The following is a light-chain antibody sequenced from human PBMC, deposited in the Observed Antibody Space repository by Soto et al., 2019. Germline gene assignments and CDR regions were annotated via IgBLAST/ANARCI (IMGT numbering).Light chain of an antibody. CDR1: QSVSSN. V-gene: IGKV3-15*01. J-gene: IGKJ4*01. CDR2: GAS. Sequence: EIVMTQSPATLSVSPGGRATLSCRASQSVSSNLAWYQQKPGQAPRLLIYGASTRATGIPARFSGTGSGTEFTLTISSLQSGDFAVYYCQEYNSWPLSFGGGTKVEIK. CDR3: QEYNSWPLS.